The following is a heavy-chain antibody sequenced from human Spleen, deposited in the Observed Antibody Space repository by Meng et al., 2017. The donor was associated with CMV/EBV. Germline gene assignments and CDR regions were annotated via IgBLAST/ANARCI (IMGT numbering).Heavy chain of an antibody. V-gene: IGHV4-39*07. Sequence: HLPLQGSGPGLVKPSEPLSLPCTVPGGSISSSSYYWGWIRQPPGKGLEWIGSIYYSGSTYYNPSLKSRVTISVDTSKNQFSLKLSSVTAADTAVYYCAGMIYWYFDLWGRGTLVTVSS. D-gene: IGHD3-16*01. CDR2: IYYSGST. J-gene: IGHJ2*01. CDR3: AGMIYWYFDL. CDR1: GGSISSSSYY.